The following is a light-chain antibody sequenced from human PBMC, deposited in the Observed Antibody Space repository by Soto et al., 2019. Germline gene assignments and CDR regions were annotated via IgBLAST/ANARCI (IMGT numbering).Light chain of an antibody. CDR1: SSNIGSNY. J-gene: IGLJ2*01. CDR2: RNN. Sequence: QSVLTQPPSASGTPGQRVTISCSGSSSNIGSNYVYWYQQVPGTAPKLLIYRNNQRHSGVPDRFSGSKSGTSASLAITGLRSEDEADDYCAAWDDSLSAYVIFGGGTKVTVL. V-gene: IGLV1-47*01. CDR3: AAWDDSLSAYVI.